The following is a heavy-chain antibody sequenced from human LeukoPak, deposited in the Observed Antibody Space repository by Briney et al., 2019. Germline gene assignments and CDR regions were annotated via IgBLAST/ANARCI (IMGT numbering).Heavy chain of an antibody. Sequence: SETLSLTCAVYGGSFSGYYWSWIRQPPGKGLEWIGYIYYSGSTNYNPSLKSRVTISVDTSKNQFSLKLSSVTAADTAVYYCAAAVGWFDPWGQGTLVTVSS. CDR2: IYYSGST. CDR3: AAAVGWFDP. V-gene: IGHV4-59*01. J-gene: IGHJ5*02. CDR1: GGSFSGYY. D-gene: IGHD2-15*01.